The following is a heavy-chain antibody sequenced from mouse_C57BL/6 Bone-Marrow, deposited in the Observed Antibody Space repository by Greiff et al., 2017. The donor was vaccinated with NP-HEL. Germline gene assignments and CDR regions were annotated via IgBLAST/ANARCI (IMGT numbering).Heavy chain of an antibody. Sequence: EVQLQQSGAELVRPGASVKLSCTASGFNIKDDYMHWVKQRPEQGLEWIGWIDPENGDTEYASKFQGKTTITADTSSNTAYLQLSSLTSEDTAVYYCTTRFHYDMDYWGQGTSVTVSS. V-gene: IGHV14-4*01. CDR3: TTRFHYDMDY. CDR2: IDPENGDT. J-gene: IGHJ4*01. CDR1: GFNIKDDY.